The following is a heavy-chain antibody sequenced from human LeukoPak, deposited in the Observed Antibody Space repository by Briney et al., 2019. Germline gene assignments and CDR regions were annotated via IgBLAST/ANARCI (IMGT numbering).Heavy chain of an antibody. CDR3: ARVLYHYDSSGYFG. J-gene: IGHJ4*02. D-gene: IGHD3-22*01. CDR2: INPNSGGT. CDR1: GYTFTGYY. V-gene: IGHV1-2*02. Sequence: GASVKVSCKASGYTFTGYYMHWVRQAPGQGLEWMGWINPNSGGTNYAQKFQGRVTMTRDTSISTAYMELSRLRSDDTAVYYCARVLYHYDSSGYFGWGQGTLVTVSS.